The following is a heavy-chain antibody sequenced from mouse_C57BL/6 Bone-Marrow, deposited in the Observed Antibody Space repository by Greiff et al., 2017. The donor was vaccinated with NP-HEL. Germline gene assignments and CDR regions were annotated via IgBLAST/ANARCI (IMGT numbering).Heavy chain of an antibody. V-gene: IGHV1-54*01. J-gene: IGHJ1*03. CDR2: INPGSGGT. D-gene: IGHD1-2*01. CDR3: ARDYYGFYWYFDV. Sequence: QVQLQQSGAELVRPGTSVKVSCKASGYAFTNYLIEWVKQRPGQGLEWIGVINPGSGGTNYNEKFKGKATLTADKSSSTAYMQLSSLTSEDSAVYFCARDYYGFYWYFDVWGTGTTVTVSS. CDR1: GYAFTNYL.